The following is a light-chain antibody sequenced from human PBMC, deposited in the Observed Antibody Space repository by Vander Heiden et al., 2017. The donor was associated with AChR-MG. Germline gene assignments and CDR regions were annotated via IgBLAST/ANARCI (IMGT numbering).Light chain of an antibody. J-gene: IGKJ5*01. Sequence: IVLTHSPATLSLSPGERATLSCPASQRVDRCYLAWFQQKPGRAPRLLIYDAFTRATGIPDRFSGSGSGTDFTLTISRLEPEDFAVYYCQQEGSSPITFGQGTRVDIK. CDR1: QRVDRCY. CDR2: DAF. CDR3: QQEGSSPIT. V-gene: IGKV3D-20*01.